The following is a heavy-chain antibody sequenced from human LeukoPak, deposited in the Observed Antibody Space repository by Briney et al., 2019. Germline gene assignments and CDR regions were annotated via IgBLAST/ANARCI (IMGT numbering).Heavy chain of an antibody. Sequence: SETLSLTCTVSGGSIRIHHWTWIRQAPGKRLEWIGYTFYTGATYYNPSLRSRVTISIDTSKNQFSLKVTSVTTADTAVYYCAKRDRGGWFDPWGQGTLVTVSS. CDR2: TFYTGAT. CDR3: AKRDRGGWFDP. V-gene: IGHV4-59*11. CDR1: GGSIRIHH. D-gene: IGHD1-1*01. J-gene: IGHJ5*02.